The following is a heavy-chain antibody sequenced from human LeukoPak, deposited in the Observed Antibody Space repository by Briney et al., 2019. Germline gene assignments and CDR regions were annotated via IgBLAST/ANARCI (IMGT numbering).Heavy chain of an antibody. CDR1: DFSFITYA. D-gene: IGHD4-23*01. Sequence: GGSLRLSCAGSDFSFITYAMSWVRQAPGKGLEWVSLIYKSGSTFYTDSVKDRFTISSDSFKNTLFLQMNSLRVEDTAVYYCASTVFTPVYDTWGQGILVTVSS. V-gene: IGHV3-23*03. CDR2: IYKSGST. J-gene: IGHJ5*02. CDR3: ASTVFTPVYDT.